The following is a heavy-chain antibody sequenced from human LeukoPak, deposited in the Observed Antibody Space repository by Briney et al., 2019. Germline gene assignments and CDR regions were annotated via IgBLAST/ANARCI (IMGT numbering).Heavy chain of an antibody. CDR2: IYYSGST. V-gene: IGHV4-59*01. Sequence: PSETLSLTCTASGGSISSYYWSWIRQPPGKGLEWIGYIYYSGSTNYNPSLKSRVTISVDTSKNQFSLKLSSVTAADTAVYYCASNGVEEGFDYWGQGTLVTVSS. CDR3: ASNGVEEGFDY. D-gene: IGHD3-10*01. CDR1: GGSISSYY. J-gene: IGHJ4*02.